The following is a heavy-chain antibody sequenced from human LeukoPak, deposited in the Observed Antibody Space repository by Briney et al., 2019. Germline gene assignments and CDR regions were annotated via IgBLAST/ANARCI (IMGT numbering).Heavy chain of an antibody. J-gene: IGHJ3*02. V-gene: IGHV3-21*01. CDR3: GRVGGRSKAAKGDAFDI. CDR2: ISSGSTYM. Sequence: GGSLRLSCAASGFTFSSYSMNWVRQAPGKGLEWVSSISSGSTYMYYADSVKGRFTISRDNAQNSMYLQMNSLRAEDTAVYYCGRVGGRSKAAKGDAFDIWGQGTMVTVYS. D-gene: IGHD6-6*01. CDR1: GFTFSSYS.